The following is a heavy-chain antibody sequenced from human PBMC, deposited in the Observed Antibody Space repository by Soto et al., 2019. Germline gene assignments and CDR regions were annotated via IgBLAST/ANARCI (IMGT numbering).Heavy chain of an antibody. D-gene: IGHD3-3*01. CDR3: VRSQSAAYHA. CDR2: IKQDGSAK. Sequence: EVQLVESGGGLVQPGGSLTLSCAACGFTFSSFWMTWVRQAPGKGLEWVANIKQDGSAKNYVDSVEGRFTVSRDNAKNSLYLQMNSLRVEDTAVYYCVRSQSAAYHAWGQGTMVIVSS. V-gene: IGHV3-7*01. J-gene: IGHJ3*01. CDR1: GFTFSSFW.